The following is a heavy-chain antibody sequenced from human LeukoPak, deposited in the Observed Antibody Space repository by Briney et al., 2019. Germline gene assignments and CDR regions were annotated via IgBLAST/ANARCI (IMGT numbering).Heavy chain of an antibody. CDR2: IYSSGSS. D-gene: IGHD5-18*01. J-gene: IGHJ3*02. Sequence: PSETLSLTCTVSGGSISSYYWGWIRPRPGKGLVWVGRIYSSGSSNYKPSHKSRITMSVDTSKNHFILKLSSVTEANAAFYYGMRSGMVTQAFDIWGQGTMVTVVS. V-gene: IGHV4-4*07. CDR3: MRSGMVTQAFDI. CDR1: GGSISSYY.